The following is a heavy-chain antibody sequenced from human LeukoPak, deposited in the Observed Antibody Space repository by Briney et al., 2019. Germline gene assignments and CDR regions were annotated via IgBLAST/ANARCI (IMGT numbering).Heavy chain of an antibody. J-gene: IGHJ5*02. CDR3: ARLSRGVRYCSSTSCYKYWFDP. D-gene: IGHD2-2*02. V-gene: IGHV4-34*01. CDR2: INHSGST. CDR1: GGSFSGYY. Sequence: SQTLSLTCAVYGGSFSGYYWSWIRQPPGKGLEWIGEINHSGSTNYNPSLKSRVTISVDTSKNQFSLKLSSVTAADTAVYYCARLSRGVRYCSSTSCYKYWFDPWGQGTLVTVSS.